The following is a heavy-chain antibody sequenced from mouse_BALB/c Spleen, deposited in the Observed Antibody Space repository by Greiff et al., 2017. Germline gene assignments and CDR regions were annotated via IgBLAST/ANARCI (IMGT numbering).Heavy chain of an antibody. CDR1: GYTFTSYY. V-gene: IGHV1S81*02. J-gene: IGHJ2*01. CDR2: INPSNGGT. CDR3: TRGDGYYFDY. D-gene: IGHD2-3*01. Sequence: QVQLQQSGAELVKPGASVKLSCKASGYTFTSYYMYWVKQRPGQGLEWIGEINPSNGGTNFNEKFKSKATLTVVKSSSTAYMQLSSLTSEDSAVYYCTRGDGYYFDYWGQGTTLTVSS.